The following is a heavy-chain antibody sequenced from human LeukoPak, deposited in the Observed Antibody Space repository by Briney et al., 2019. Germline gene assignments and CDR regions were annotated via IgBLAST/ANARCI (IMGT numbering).Heavy chain of an antibody. CDR2: IGTAGEI. CDR3: VLSRFDY. Sequence: PGGSLRLSCAASGFTFSSYDIHWVRQATGKGLEWVSGIGTAGEIYYPGSVKGRFTISRDNSKNTLYLQMNSLRAEDTAVYYCVLSRFDYWGQGTLVTVSS. J-gene: IGHJ4*02. CDR1: GFTFSSYD. V-gene: IGHV3-13*01.